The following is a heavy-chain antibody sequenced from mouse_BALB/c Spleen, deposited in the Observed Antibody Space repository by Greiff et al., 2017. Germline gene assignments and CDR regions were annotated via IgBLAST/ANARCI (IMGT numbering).Heavy chain of an antibody. D-gene: IGHD1-1*01. V-gene: IGHV5-17*02. CDR3: ARDYGSSYSYAMDY. CDR2: ISSGSSTI. CDR1: GFTFSSYT. Sequence: EVKLVESGGGLVQPGGSLKLSCAASGFTFSSYTMSWVRQTPEKRLEWVAYISSGSSTIYYADTVKGRFTISRDNPKNTLFLQMTSLRSEDTAMYYCARDYGSSYSYAMDYWGQGTSVTVSS. J-gene: IGHJ4*01.